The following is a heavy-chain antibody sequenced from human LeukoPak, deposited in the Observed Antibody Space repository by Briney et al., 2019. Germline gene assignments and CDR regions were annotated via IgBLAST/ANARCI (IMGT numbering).Heavy chain of an antibody. D-gene: IGHD4-17*01. CDR2: IYYSGST. CDR1: GGSISSYY. Sequence: SETLSLTCTVSGGSISSYYWSWIRQPPGKGLEWIGYIYYSGSTNYNPSLKSRATISLDTSNNQFSLSLSSVTAADTAVYFCAREDSVTKAFDYWGQGTLVTVSS. J-gene: IGHJ4*02. V-gene: IGHV4-59*12. CDR3: AREDSVTKAFDY.